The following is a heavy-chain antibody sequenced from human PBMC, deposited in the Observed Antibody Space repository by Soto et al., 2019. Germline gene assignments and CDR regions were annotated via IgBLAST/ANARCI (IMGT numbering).Heavy chain of an antibody. V-gene: IGHV5-51*01. CDR2: MYPGESDT. D-gene: IGHD3-10*01. J-gene: IGHJ5*02. Sequence: GESLKISCKGSGYSFTSYWIGWVRQMPGKGLEWMGIMYPGESDTRYSPSFQGQVTISDDKSISTAYLQWSCLKASDTAMYYCARGTGDEAGWFDPWGQGTLVTVSS. CDR3: ARGTGDEAGWFDP. CDR1: GYSFTSYW.